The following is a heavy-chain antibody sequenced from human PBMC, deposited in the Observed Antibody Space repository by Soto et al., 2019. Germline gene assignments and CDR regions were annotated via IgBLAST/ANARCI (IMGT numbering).Heavy chain of an antibody. CDR3: ARGYCTTTICDPWFDP. Sequence: GESLKISCTGVGYSFTSYWNGWVRQMPGKGLEWMGIIYPGDSDTRYSPSFQGQVTISADKSITTAYLQWSSLKASVTAMYYCARGYCTTTICDPWFDPWGQGTLVTVSS. J-gene: IGHJ5*02. CDR1: GYSFTSYW. CDR2: IYPGDSDT. D-gene: IGHD2-2*01. V-gene: IGHV5-51*01.